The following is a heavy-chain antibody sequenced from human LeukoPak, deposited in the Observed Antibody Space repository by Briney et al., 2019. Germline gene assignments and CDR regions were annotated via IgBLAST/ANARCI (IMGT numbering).Heavy chain of an antibody. CDR1: GFTFSSYA. CDR2: ISGSGGST. J-gene: IGHJ4*02. Sequence: GGSLRLSCAASGFTFSSYAMSWVCQAPGKGLEWVSAISGSGGSTYYADSVKGRFTISRDNSKNTLYLQMNSLRAEDTAVYYCAKDRQQLVREDYFDYWGQGTLVTVSS. D-gene: IGHD6-13*01. CDR3: AKDRQQLVREDYFDY. V-gene: IGHV3-23*01.